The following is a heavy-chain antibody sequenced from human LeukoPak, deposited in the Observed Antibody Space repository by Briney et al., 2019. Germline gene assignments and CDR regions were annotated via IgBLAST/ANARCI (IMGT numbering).Heavy chain of an antibody. V-gene: IGHV1-8*03. Sequence: ASVKVSCKASGHTFISYDINWVRQATGQGLEWMAYMNPNSGKTGYAQTFQGRVTITWNTSTSTAYMELRSLRSDDTAVYYCARDEGYSYGYDYWGQGTLVTVSS. CDR2: MNPNSGKT. J-gene: IGHJ4*02. CDR3: ARDEGYSYGYDY. CDR1: GHTFISYD. D-gene: IGHD5-18*01.